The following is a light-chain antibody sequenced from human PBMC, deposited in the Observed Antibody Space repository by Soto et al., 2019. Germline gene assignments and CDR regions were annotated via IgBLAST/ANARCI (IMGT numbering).Light chain of an antibody. Sequence: EILLTQSPATLSVSAGGTVTLSCRASQSIRTNMAWYQQIPRQAPRLLVYGDSTRATGVPARFSGSGSRIEFTLTSSSLQYEDSPFYYCQQYFSWRFAGTFGPGTKVQIK. V-gene: IGKV3-15*01. J-gene: IGKJ3*01. CDR2: GDS. CDR1: QSIRTN. CDR3: QQYFSWRFAGT.